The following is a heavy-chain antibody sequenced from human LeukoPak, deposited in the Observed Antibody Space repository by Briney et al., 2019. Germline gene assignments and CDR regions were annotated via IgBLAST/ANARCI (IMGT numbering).Heavy chain of an antibody. V-gene: IGHV5-51*01. CDR3: ARLGWSSPHYYYMDV. J-gene: IGHJ6*03. D-gene: IGHD6-13*01. CDR2: IYPGDSDT. Sequence: GESLKISCKASGYMFTTYWIGWVRQMPGKGLEWMGMIYPGDSDTSYSPSFQGQVTISADKSISTAYLQWSSLKASDTAMYYCARLGWSSPHYYYMDVWGKGTTVTVSS. CDR1: GYMFTTYW.